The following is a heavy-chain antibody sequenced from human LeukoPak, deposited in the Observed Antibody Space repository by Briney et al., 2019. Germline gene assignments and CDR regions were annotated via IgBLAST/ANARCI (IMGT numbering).Heavy chain of an antibody. Sequence: GGSLRLSCAASGFSFGSYCMSWVRQAPDKGLEWVANIKQDGDKRNYVDSVKGRFTISRDNAKNSLYLQMNSLRAEDTAVYYCARDSLPPGDAFDIWGQGTKVTVSS. CDR3: ARDSLPPGDAFDI. D-gene: IGHD2-15*01. CDR2: IKQDGDKR. CDR1: GFSFGSYC. V-gene: IGHV3-7*01. J-gene: IGHJ3*02.